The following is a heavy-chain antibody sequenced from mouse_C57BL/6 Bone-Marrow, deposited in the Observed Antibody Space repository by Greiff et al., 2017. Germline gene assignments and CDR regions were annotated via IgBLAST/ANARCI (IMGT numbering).Heavy chain of an antibody. D-gene: IGHD1-1*01. CDR1: GFSLTSYG. CDR3: AKHIYYYGSSYGYAMDY. V-gene: IGHV2-9*01. J-gene: IGHJ4*01. Sequence: VKLMESGPGLVAPSQSLSITCTVSGFSLTSYGVDWVRQPPGKGLEWLGVIWGGGSTNYNSALMSRLSISKDNSKSQVFLKMNSLQTDDTAMYXCAKHIYYYGSSYGYAMDYWGQGTSVTVSS. CDR2: IWGGGST.